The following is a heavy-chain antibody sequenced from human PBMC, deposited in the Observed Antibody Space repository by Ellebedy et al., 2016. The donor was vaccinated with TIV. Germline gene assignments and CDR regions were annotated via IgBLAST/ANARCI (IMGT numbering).Heavy chain of an antibody. V-gene: IGHV3-30-3*01. J-gene: IGHJ2*01. CDR3: ARDSGPRFFDL. Sequence: PGGSLRLSCAASGFTFSTYAVHWVRQAPDKGLEWVAVISSDGSSKYYADSVKGRFTITRDNSKNTLSLQMNSLRAEDTAVYYCARDSGPRFFDLWGRGTLVTVSS. CDR1: GFTFSTYA. CDR2: ISSDGSSK.